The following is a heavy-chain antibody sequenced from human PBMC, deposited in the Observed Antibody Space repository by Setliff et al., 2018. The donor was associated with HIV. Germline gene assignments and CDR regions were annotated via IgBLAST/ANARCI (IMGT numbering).Heavy chain of an antibody. D-gene: IGHD5-18*01. CDR2: IYYSGST. J-gene: IGHJ6*04. V-gene: IGHV4-59*01. CDR1: GGSIRNYY. Sequence: SETLSLTCSVSGGSIRNYYWSWIRQPPGKGLEWIGNIYYSGSTSYNPSFKSRVTISVDTSNNQFSLDLSSMTAADTAVYYCARVQEDTVTYREYYGMDVWGKGTTVTVSS. CDR3: ARVQEDTVTYREYYGMDV.